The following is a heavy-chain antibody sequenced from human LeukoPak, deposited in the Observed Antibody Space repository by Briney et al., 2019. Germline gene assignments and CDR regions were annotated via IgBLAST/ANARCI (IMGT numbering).Heavy chain of an antibody. V-gene: IGHV4-61*02. CDR2: VYTSGST. CDR1: GGSISSDSYY. D-gene: IGHD5-18*01. Sequence: PSETLSLTYTVSGGSISSDSYYWTWIRQPAGKGLEWIGRVYTSGSTDFNPSLKSRVSISLDTSKNQFSLKLSSVTAADTAVYYCARGYTYGHGAMFDYWGQGTLVTVSP. CDR3: ARGYTYGHGAMFDY. J-gene: IGHJ4*02.